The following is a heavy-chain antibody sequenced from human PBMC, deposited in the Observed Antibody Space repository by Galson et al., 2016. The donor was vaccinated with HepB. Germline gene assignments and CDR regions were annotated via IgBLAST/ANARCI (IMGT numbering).Heavy chain of an antibody. J-gene: IGHJ5*02. CDR2: VSYSGNT. Sequence: SETLSLTCTVSGGSISSDSYYWDWIRQPPGKGLEWIGSVSYSGNTYYNPSLKSRVTMSLDTSKSQFSLKLSSVTAADTAVYYCARDLIYAPRAGNWFDPWGQGTLVTVSS. D-gene: IGHD5/OR15-5a*01. CDR1: GGSISSDSYY. CDR3: ARDLIYAPRAGNWFDP. V-gene: IGHV4-39*07.